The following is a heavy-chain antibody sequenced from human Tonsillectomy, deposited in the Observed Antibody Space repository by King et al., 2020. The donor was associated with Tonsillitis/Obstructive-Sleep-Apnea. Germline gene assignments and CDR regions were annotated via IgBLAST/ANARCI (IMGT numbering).Heavy chain of an antibody. D-gene: IGHD1-1*01. Sequence: VQLVQSGAEVEKPGASVKVSCRASGYTFTRYDINWVRQATGQGLEWMGYINPNSGDTDYAQKFQGRVTMTRDTSISTVYMELSSLTSEDTAVYYCARINTGHWGQGTLVTVSS. V-gene: IGHV1-8*01. CDR3: ARINTGH. CDR1: GYTFTRYD. CDR2: INPNSGDT. J-gene: IGHJ4*02.